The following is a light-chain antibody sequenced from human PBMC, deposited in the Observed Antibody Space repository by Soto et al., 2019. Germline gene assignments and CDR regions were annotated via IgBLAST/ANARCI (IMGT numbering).Light chain of an antibody. CDR2: AAS. CDR1: QGIRSY. J-gene: IGKJ4*01. CDR3: QQLNSYPLT. Sequence: DIQLTQSPSFLSASIGDRVAITCRASQGIRSYLAWYQQKPGEAPKLLIYAASTWQSGVPSRFSGSGSGTEFTLTISSLQPEDFATYYCQQLNSYPLTFGGGTKVEIK. V-gene: IGKV1-9*01.